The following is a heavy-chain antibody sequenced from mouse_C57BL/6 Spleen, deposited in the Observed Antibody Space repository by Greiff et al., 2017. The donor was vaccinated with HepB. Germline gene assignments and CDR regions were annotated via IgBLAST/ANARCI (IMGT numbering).Heavy chain of an antibody. V-gene: IGHV8-12*01. CDR3: ARKNYGSIPFAY. J-gene: IGHJ3*01. CDR2: SYCDDDK. CDR1: GFSLSTSGMG. Sequence: QVTLKESGPGILQSSQTLSLTCSFSGFSLSTSGMGVSWIRQPSGKGLEWLAHSYCDDDKRYNPSLKSRITISKDTSSNQVFLKITSVDTADTATYYCARKNYGSIPFAYWGQATLVTVSA. D-gene: IGHD1-1*01.